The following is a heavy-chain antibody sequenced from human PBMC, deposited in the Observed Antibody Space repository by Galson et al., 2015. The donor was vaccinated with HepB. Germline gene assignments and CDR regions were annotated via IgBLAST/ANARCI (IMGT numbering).Heavy chain of an antibody. CDR1: GGTFSSYA. CDR3: ASSSGSYYYSDY. V-gene: IGHV1-69*13. D-gene: IGHD1-26*01. J-gene: IGHJ4*02. Sequence: SVKVSCKASGGTFSSYAISWVRQAPGQGLEWMGGIIPIFGTANYAQKFQGRVTITADESTSTAYMELSSLRSEDTAVYYCASSSGSYYYSDYWGQGTLVTVSS. CDR2: IIPIFGTA.